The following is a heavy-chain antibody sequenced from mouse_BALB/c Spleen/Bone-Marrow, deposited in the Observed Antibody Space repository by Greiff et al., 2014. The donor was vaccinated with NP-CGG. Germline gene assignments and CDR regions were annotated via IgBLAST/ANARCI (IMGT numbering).Heavy chain of an antibody. V-gene: IGHV2-2*02. Sequence: QVQLQQPGPGLVKPSQSLSTTCTVSGFSLTTYGLHWVRQSPGKGLEWLGVIWSGGGTDYNAAFISRLIITKDNSKSQVFFKMNSLQTNDTAMYYCARKGYTGYFDVWGAGTTVTVSS. J-gene: IGHJ1*01. CDR3: ARKGYTGYFDV. CDR1: GFSLTTYG. CDR2: IWSGGGT. D-gene: IGHD2-2*01.